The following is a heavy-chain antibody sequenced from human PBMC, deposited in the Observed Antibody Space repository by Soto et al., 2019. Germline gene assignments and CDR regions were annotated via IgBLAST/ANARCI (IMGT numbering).Heavy chain of an antibody. V-gene: IGHV3-30*18. J-gene: IGHJ4*02. CDR1: TFIFKNYA. CDR2: ISYDGSDT. CDR3: TKTQEGRSLTFDY. Sequence: VQLLESGGGLVQPGGSLRLSCAASTFIFKNYAMGWVRQAPGKGLEWVAVISYDGSDTYYADSVKGRFTISRDNSKNTLYLQMNSLRAEDTAVYYCTKTQEGRSLTFDYWGLGTLVTVSS.